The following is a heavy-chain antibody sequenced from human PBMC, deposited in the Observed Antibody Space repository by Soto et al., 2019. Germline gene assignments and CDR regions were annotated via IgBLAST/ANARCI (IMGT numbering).Heavy chain of an antibody. CDR2: ISYDGSNK. Sequence: QVQLVESGGGVVQPGRSLRLSCAASGFTFSSYAMHWVRQAPGKGLEGVAVISYDGSNKYYADSVKGRFTISRDNSKNTLYLQMNSLRAEDTAVYYCARGDNDYSNYVFGYWGQGTLVTVSS. CDR3: ARGDNDYSNYVFGY. V-gene: IGHV3-30-3*01. D-gene: IGHD4-4*01. J-gene: IGHJ4*02. CDR1: GFTFSSYA.